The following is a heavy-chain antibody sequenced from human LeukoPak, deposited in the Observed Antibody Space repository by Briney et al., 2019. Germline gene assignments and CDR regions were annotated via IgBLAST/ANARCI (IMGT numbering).Heavy chain of an antibody. CDR3: ARDTGITMVRGVIITGDYYYYMDV. CDR1: GGSISSYY. J-gene: IGHJ6*03. Sequence: PSETLSLTCTVSGGSISSYYWSWIRQPAGKGLEWIGRIYTSGSTNYNPSLKSRVTMSVDTSKNQFSLKLSSVTAADTAVYYCARDTGITMVRGVIITGDYYYYMDVWGKGTTVTISS. CDR2: IYTSGST. V-gene: IGHV4-4*07. D-gene: IGHD3-10*01.